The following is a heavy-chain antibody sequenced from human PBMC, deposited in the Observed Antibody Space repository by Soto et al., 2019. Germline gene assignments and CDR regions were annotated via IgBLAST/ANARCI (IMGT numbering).Heavy chain of an antibody. Sequence: PGGSLRLSCAASGFTFGNYAMSWVRQGPGKGLEWVSTISGGGTTTYYADSVKGRFTISRDNSKNTLYLQMNSLRAEDTALYYCALKRPGIYCFEYWGLGTLVTVSS. V-gene: IGHV3-23*01. J-gene: IGHJ4*01. CDR3: ALKRPGIYCFEY. CDR2: ISGGGTTT. CDR1: GFTFGNYA.